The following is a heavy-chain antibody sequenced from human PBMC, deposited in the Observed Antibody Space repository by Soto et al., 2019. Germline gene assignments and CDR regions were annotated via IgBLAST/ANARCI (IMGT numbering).Heavy chain of an antibody. V-gene: IGHV3-30-3*01. Sequence: GGSLRLSXAASGFTFSSYAMHWVRQAPGKGLEWVAVISYDGSNKYYADSVKGRFTISRDNSKNTLYLQMNSLRAEDTAVYYCAREAPGPAYGMDVWGQGTTVTVSS. CDR2: ISYDGSNK. CDR1: GFTFSSYA. CDR3: AREAPGPAYGMDV. J-gene: IGHJ6*02.